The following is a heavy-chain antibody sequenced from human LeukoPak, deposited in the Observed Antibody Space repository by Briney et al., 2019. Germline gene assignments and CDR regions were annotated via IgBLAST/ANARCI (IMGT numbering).Heavy chain of an antibody. D-gene: IGHD3-22*01. J-gene: IGHJ6*03. V-gene: IGHV4-59*01. CDR3: ARVRGDYDSSGYYFYYMDV. Sequence: SETLSLTCTVSGGSISSYYWSWIRQPPGKGLEWIGYIYYSGSTNYNPSLKSRVTISVDTSKNQFSLKLSSVTAADTAVYYCARVRGDYDSSGYYFYYMDVWGKGTTVTISS. CDR1: GGSISSYY. CDR2: IYYSGST.